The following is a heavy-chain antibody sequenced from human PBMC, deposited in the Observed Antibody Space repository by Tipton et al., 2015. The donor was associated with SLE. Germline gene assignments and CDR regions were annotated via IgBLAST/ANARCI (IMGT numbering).Heavy chain of an antibody. CDR3: ARLHGYSYGLDWFEP. CDR1: GGSIGPYY. Sequence: TLSLTCTVSGGSIGPYYWPWIRQSPGKALEWIGYFYFDGNSNGRGNYKHSLKSRVTMSVDTSKNQLSLRLTSVIAADTAVYYCARLHGYSYGLDWFEPWGQGTLISVSS. V-gene: IGHV4-59*12. CDR2: FYFDGNSNGRG. J-gene: IGHJ5*02. D-gene: IGHD5-18*01.